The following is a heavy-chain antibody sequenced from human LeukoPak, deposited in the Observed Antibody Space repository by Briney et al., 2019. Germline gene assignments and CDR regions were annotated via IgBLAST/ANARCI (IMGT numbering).Heavy chain of an antibody. CDR2: IYYSGST. J-gene: IGHJ4*02. V-gene: IGHV4-61*01. CDR1: GGSVSSGNYY. CDR3: AGSYELDY. Sequence: SETLSLTCTVSGGSVSSGNYYWSWIRQPPGKGLEWIGYIYYSGSTNYNPSLKSRVTISVDTFKNQFSLKLSSVTAADTAVYYCAGSYELDYWGQGTLVTVSS. D-gene: IGHD3-16*01.